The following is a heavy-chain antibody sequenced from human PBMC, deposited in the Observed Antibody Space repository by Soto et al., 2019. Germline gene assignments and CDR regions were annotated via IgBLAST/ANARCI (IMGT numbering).Heavy chain of an antibody. CDR3: ARGGVFFFAAPTNPFDY. CDR1: GGTFSSYT. J-gene: IGHJ4*02. CDR2: IIPILGIA. V-gene: IGHV1-69*02. D-gene: IGHD3-10*01. Sequence: SVKVSCKASGGTFSSYTISWVRQAPGQGLEWMGRIIPILGIANYAQKFQGRVTITADKSTSTAYMELSSLRSEDTAVYYCARGGVFFFAAPTNPFDYWGQGTLVTVSS.